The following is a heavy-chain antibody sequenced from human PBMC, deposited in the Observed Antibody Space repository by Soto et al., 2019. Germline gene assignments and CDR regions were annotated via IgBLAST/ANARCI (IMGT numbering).Heavy chain of an antibody. CDR3: ARDGERDTGLNFDYYYGMDV. D-gene: IGHD1-1*01. Sequence: ASVKVSCKASGYTFTTYGISWVRQAPGQGLEWMGWISPYNGTTKYAEKFQGEMTMTTDTATSTAYMDLRSLRSDDTAVYYCARDGERDTGLNFDYYYGMDVWGQGTTVTVSS. CDR2: ISPYNGTT. J-gene: IGHJ6*02. V-gene: IGHV1-18*04. CDR1: GYTFTTYG.